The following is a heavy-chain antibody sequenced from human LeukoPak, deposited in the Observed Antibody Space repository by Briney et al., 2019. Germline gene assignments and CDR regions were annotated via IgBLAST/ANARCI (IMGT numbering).Heavy chain of an antibody. J-gene: IGHJ3*01. CDR2: ISGSATTT. D-gene: IGHD2-2*01. Sequence: GGSLRLSCAASGXTFSSYAMSWVRQAPGKGLEWVSAISGSATTTYYADSAKGRFTISRDNSKNTVFLQMDSLRVEDTAIYYCAKEVRMSSVWGQGTMVTVSS. CDR1: GXTFSSYA. CDR3: AKEVRMSSV. V-gene: IGHV3-23*01.